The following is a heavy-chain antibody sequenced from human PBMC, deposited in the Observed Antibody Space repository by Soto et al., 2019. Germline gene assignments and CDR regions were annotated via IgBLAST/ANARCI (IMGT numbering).Heavy chain of an antibody. J-gene: IGHJ6*02. CDR2: IYSRGTT. V-gene: IGHV4-59*12. CDR3: ATGRISRGLDV. Sequence: SETLSLTCSISGGAISSYYWSWIRQPPGKGLEWIGYIYSRGTTSYNPSLKSRATILVDTSKNQFSLRLTSVTATDTAVYYCATGRISRGLDVWGQGTTVTVSS. CDR1: GGAISSYY.